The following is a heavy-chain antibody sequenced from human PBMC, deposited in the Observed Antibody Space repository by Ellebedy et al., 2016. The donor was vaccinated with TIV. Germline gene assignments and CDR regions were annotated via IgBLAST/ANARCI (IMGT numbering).Heavy chain of an antibody. CDR1: GFTFRSYG. CDR2: ISGSGGST. J-gene: IGHJ4*02. V-gene: IGHV3-23*01. CDR3: ANTPYSSGNQYFDY. Sequence: PGGSLRLSCAASGFTFRSYGMHRVRQAPGKGLEWVSAISGSGGSTYYADSVKGRFTISRDNSKNTLYLQMNSLRAEDTAVYYCANTPYSSGNQYFDYWGQGTLVTVSS. D-gene: IGHD6-19*01.